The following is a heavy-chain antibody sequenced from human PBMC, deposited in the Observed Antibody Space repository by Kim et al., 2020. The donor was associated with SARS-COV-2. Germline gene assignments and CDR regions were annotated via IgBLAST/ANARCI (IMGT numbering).Heavy chain of an antibody. D-gene: IGHD6-19*01. J-gene: IGHJ4*02. CDR3: ARYSSGWYFFDY. Sequence: YYNPSLKSRVTISVDTSKNQFSLKLSSVTAADTAVYYCARYSSGWYFFDYWGQGTLVTVSS. V-gene: IGHV4-31*02.